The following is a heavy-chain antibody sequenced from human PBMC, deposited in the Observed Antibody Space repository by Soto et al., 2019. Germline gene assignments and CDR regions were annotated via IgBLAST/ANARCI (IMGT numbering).Heavy chain of an antibody. D-gene: IGHD6-6*01. V-gene: IGHV3-23*01. CDR2: ISGSGGST. CDR1: GFTFSSYA. J-gene: IGHJ4*02. CDR3: IKYSSSSPHNWGPFDY. Sequence: PGGSLRLSCAASGFTFSSYAMSWVRQAPGKGLEWVSAISGSGGSTYYADSVKGRFTISRDNSKNTLYLQMNSLRAEDTAVYYCIKYSSSSPHNWGPFDYWGQGTLVTVSS.